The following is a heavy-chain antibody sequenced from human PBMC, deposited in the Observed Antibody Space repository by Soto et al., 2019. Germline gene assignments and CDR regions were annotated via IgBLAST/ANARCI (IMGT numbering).Heavy chain of an antibody. CDR2: IKQDGSEK. Sequence: GGSLRLSCAASKFTFSNYWMSWVRQAPGKGLEWVANIKQDGSEKYYMDSVKGRFTVSRDNAKNSLYLQMNSLRAEDTAVYYCAKTGSSTNSDPWGQGTRVTVSS. CDR1: KFTFSNYW. CDR3: AKTGSSTNSDP. V-gene: IGHV3-7*01. D-gene: IGHD2-2*01. J-gene: IGHJ5*02.